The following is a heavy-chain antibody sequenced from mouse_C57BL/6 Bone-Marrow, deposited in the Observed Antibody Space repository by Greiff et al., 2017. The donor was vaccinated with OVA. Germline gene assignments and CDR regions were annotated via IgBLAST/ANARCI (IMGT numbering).Heavy chain of an antibody. CDR1: GFTFSSYA. CDR3: ARLGYDYDEGYYFDY. Sequence: EVKLQESGGGLVKPGGSLKLSCAASGFTFSSYAMSWVRQTPEKRLEWVATISDGGSYTYYPDNVKGRFTISRDNAKNNLYLQMSHLKSEDTAMYDCARLGYDYDEGYYFDYWGQGTTLTVSS. V-gene: IGHV5-4*03. D-gene: IGHD2-4*01. J-gene: IGHJ2*01. CDR2: ISDGGSYT.